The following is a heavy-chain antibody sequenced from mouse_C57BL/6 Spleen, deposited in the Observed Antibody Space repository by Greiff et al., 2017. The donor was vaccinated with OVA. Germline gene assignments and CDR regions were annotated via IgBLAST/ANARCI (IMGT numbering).Heavy chain of an antibody. CDR2: IDPSDSET. CDR3: AREDNWAWFAY. CDR1: GYTFTSYW. V-gene: IGHV1-52*01. J-gene: IGHJ3*01. Sequence: QVHVKQPGAELVRPGSSVKLSCKASGYTFTSYWMHWVKQRPIQGLEWIGNIDPSDSETHYNQKFKDKATLTVDKSSSTAYMQLSSLTSEDSAVYYCAREDNWAWFAYWGQGTLVTVSA. D-gene: IGHD4-1*01.